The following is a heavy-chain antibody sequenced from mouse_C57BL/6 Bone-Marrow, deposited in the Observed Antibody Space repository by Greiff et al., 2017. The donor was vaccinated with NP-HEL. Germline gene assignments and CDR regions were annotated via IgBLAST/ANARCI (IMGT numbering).Heavy chain of an antibody. CDR1: GFSLTSYG. CDR3: AKSLFITTVRGPYYYAMDY. CDR2: IWRGGST. D-gene: IGHD1-1*01. Sequence: QVQLQQSGPGLVQPSQSLSITCTVSGFSLTSYGVHWVRQSPGKGLEWLGVIWRGGSTDYNAAFMSRLSITKDNSKSQVFFKMNSLQADDTAIYXCAKSLFITTVRGPYYYAMDYWGQGTSVTVSS. J-gene: IGHJ4*01. V-gene: IGHV2-5*01.